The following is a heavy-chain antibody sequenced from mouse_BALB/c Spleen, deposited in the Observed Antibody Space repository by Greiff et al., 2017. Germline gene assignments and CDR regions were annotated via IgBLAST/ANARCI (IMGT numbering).Heavy chain of an antibody. V-gene: IGHV5-12-2*01. J-gene: IGHJ2*01. CDR1: GFTFSSYT. D-gene: IGHD2-4*01. CDR2: ISNGGGST. CDR3: ARQDYDYIDY. Sequence: EVQRVESGGGLVQPGGSLKLSCAASGFTFSSYTMSWVRQTPEKRLEWVAYISNGGGSTYYPDTVKGRFTISRDNAKNTLYLQMSSLRSEDTAMYYCARQDYDYIDYWGQGTTLTVSS.